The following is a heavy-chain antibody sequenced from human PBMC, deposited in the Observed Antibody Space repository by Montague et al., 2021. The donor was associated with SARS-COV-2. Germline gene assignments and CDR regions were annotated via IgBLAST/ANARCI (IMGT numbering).Heavy chain of an antibody. CDR2: INHRGST. CDR3: ARDRTVTTFYYYYGMDV. CDR1: GGSFSGYY. Sequence: SETLSLTCAVYGGSFSGYYWNWIRQHPGKGLEWIGEINHRGSTNYNPSLKDRVTISVDTSKNQFSLKLSAVTAADTAVYYCARDRTVTTFYYYYGMDVWGQGTTVTVSS. D-gene: IGHD4-17*01. V-gene: IGHV4-34*01. J-gene: IGHJ6*02.